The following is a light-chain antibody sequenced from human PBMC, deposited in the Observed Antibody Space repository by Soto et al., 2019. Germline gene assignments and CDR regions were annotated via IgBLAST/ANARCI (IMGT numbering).Light chain of an antibody. J-gene: IGLJ1*01. V-gene: IGLV2-14*01. CDR3: SSYTSSSTLPYV. CDR1: SSDVVGYNY. CDR2: DVS. Sequence: QSVLTQPASLSGSPGQSITISCTGTSSDVVGYNYVSWYQQHPGKAPKLMIYDVSNRPSGVSNRFSGSKSGNTASLTISGLQAEDEADYYCSSYTSSSTLPYVFGTGTKVTVL.